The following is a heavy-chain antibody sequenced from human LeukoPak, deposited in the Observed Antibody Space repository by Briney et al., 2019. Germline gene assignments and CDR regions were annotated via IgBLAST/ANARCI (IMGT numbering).Heavy chain of an antibody. V-gene: IGHV1-18*01. Sequence: ASVKVSCKASGYTFISYGISWVRQAPGQGLEWMGWISAYNGNTNYAQKLRGRVTMTTDTSTSTAYMELRSLRSDDTAVYYCARVPRYDFWSGYTYYFDYWGQGTLVTVSS. D-gene: IGHD3-3*01. CDR3: ARVPRYDFWSGYTYYFDY. J-gene: IGHJ4*02. CDR1: GYTFISYG. CDR2: ISAYNGNT.